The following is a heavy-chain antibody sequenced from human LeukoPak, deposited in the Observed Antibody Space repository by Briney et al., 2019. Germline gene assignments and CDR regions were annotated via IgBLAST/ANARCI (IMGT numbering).Heavy chain of an antibody. V-gene: IGHV3-73*01. J-gene: IGHJ4*02. CDR2: IRSKTNNYAT. D-gene: IGHD3-10*01. CDR1: GFAFSGSA. CDR3: TRLRGEKASGDY. Sequence: GGSLRLSCAASGFAFSGSAIHWVRQASGKGLEWVGRIRSKTNNYATEYAVSVEGRFTISRDDSENTVYLQMNSLKTEDTAVYYCTRLRGEKASGDYWGQGTLVTVSS.